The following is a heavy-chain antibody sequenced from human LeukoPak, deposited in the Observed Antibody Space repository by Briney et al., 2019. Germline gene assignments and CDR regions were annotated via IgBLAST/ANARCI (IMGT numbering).Heavy chain of an antibody. J-gene: IGHJ4*02. CDR1: GGSISIYY. CDR3: ARRITGTTSDSFDY. CDR2: IYTSGST. D-gene: IGHD1-20*01. Sequence: SETLSLTCTVSGGSISIYYWSWIRQPAGKGLEWIGRIYTSGSTNYNPSLKSRVTMSVDTSKNQFSLKLTSVTAADTAVYYCARRITGTTSDSFDYWGQGTQVTVSS. V-gene: IGHV4-4*07.